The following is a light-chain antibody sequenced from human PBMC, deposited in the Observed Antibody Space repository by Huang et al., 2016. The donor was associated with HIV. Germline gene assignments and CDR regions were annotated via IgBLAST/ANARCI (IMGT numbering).Light chain of an antibody. J-gene: IGKJ4*01. CDR3: QQSRT. CDR1: EDISSY. Sequence: IQLTQSPSSLSASVGDRVTNTCRASEDISSYLAWYQQQPGTAPKLLIFAASTLQSGVPSRFSGSGAGTDFTLTISSLQPEDFATYYCQQSRTFGGGTKVDIK. V-gene: IGKV1-9*01. CDR2: AAS.